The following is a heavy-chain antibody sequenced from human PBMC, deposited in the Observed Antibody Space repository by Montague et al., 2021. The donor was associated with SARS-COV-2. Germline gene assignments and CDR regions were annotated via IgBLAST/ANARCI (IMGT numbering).Heavy chain of an antibody. J-gene: IGHJ4*02. Sequence: SETLSLTCTVYGGSISSYYWSWIRQTPGKGLEWIGYIYYSGTANYNPSLKSRVTISVDTSKNQFSLTLSSVTAADTAVYYCARGFDYWGQGTLVTVSS. V-gene: IGHV4-59*01. CDR1: GGSISSYY. CDR3: ARGFDY. CDR2: IYYSGTA.